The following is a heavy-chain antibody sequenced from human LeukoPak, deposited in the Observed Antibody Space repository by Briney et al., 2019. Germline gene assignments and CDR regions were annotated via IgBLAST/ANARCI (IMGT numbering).Heavy chain of an antibody. D-gene: IGHD6-19*01. CDR3: ARVQTLAGTSPPDY. V-gene: IGHV1-2*02. Sequence: ASVKVSCKASGYTFTGNYMHWVRQAPGQGLEWTGWINPNSGGTNYAQKFQGRVTMTRDTSTSTVYMELSSLRSEDTAVYYCARVQTLAGTSPPDYWGQGTLVTVSS. CDR2: INPNSGGT. J-gene: IGHJ4*02. CDR1: GYTFTGNY.